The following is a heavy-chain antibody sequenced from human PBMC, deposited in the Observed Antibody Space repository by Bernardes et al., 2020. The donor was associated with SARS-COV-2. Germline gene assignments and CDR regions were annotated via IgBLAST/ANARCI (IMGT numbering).Heavy chain of an antibody. Sequence: GGSLRLSCVVSGDSNTDYWMHWVRQVPGRGLVWLSRINTDGSSANYADSVKGRFTITRDNAKNTLWLQMNSLRDEDTAIYYCARGASSGYRIDYWGPGLLVTVSS. D-gene: IGHD3-22*01. J-gene: IGHJ4*02. V-gene: IGHV3-74*01. CDR3: ARGASSGYRIDY. CDR2: INTDGSSA. CDR1: GDSNTDYW.